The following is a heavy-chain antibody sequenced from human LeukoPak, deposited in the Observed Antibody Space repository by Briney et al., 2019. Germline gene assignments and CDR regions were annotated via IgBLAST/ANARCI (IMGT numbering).Heavy chain of an antibody. CDR1: GFTFSSYA. CDR2: ISGSGGST. V-gene: IGHV3-23*01. CDR3: AKDSTYYGSGSDNWFDP. Sequence: GGSLRLSCAASGFTFSSYAMSWVRQAPGKGLEWVSAISGSGGSTYYADSVKGRFTISRDNSKNTLYLQMNSLRAEDTAVYYCAKDSTYYGSGSDNWFDPWGQGTPVTVSS. D-gene: IGHD3-10*01. J-gene: IGHJ5*02.